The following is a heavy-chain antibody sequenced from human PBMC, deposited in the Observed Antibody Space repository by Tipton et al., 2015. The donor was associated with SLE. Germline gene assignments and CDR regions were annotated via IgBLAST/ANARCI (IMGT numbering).Heavy chain of an antibody. CDR3: ARDRRGYYYYYMDV. J-gene: IGHJ6*03. CDR1: GDSISFHY. Sequence: TLSLTCTVSGDSISFHYWSWIRQPPGKGLEWIGYIYYSGSTTYNPSLKSRVTISVDTSKNQFSLKLGSVTAADTAVYYCARDRRGYYYYYMDVWGKGTTVTVSS. V-gene: IGHV4-59*11. CDR2: IYYSGST.